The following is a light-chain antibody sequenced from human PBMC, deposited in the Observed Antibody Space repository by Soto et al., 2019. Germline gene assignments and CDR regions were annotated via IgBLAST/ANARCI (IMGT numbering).Light chain of an antibody. CDR3: QSYDSGLSTYV. V-gene: IGLV1-40*01. CDR2: GNS. Sequence: QSVLTQPPSVSGAPGQRVTISCTGSSSNIGAGYGVHWYQQLPGTAPKLPIDGNSNRPSGVPDRFSGSKSGTSASLAITGLQAEDEAHYYCQSYDSGLSTYVFGTGTKLTVL. CDR1: SSNIGAGYG. J-gene: IGLJ1*01.